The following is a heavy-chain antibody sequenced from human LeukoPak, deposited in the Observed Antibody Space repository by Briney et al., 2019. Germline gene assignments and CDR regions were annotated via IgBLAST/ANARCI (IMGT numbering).Heavy chain of an antibody. Sequence: ASVKVSCKASGYTFTSYDINWVRQATGQGLEWMGLINPNSGNTGYAQKLQGRVTMTTDTSTSTAYMELRSLRSDDTAVYYCARRGGKNYGDYILYYYYMDVWGKGTTVTVSS. V-gene: IGHV1-8*02. D-gene: IGHD4-17*01. CDR1: GYTFTSYD. CDR3: ARRGGKNYGDYILYYYYMDV. CDR2: INPNSGNT. J-gene: IGHJ6*03.